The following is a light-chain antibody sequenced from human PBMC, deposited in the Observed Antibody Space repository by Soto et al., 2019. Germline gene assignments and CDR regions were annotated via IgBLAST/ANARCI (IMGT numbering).Light chain of an antibody. J-gene: IGKJ5*01. V-gene: IGKV1-33*01. CDR2: DAS. CDR1: QDISNY. CDR3: QQYDNLPPPIT. Sequence: DIQMTQSPSSLSASVGDRVTITCQASQDISNYLNWYQQKPGKAPKLLIYDASNLETGVPSRFSGSGSGTDFTFPISSLQPEDIATYYCQQYDNLPPPITFGQGTRLEMK.